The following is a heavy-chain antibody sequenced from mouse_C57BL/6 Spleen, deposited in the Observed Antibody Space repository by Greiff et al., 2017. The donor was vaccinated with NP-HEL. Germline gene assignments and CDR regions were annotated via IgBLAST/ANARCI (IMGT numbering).Heavy chain of an antibody. CDR2: IHPNSGST. V-gene: IGHV1-64*01. Sequence: VKLQQPGAELVKPGASVKLSCKASGYTFTSYWMHWVKQRPGQGLEWIGMIHPNSGSTNYNEKFKSKATLTVDKSSSTAYMQLSSLTSEDSAVYYCASYYYGSSRHWYFDVWGTGTTVTVSS. CDR1: GYTFTSYW. CDR3: ASYYYGSSRHWYFDV. J-gene: IGHJ1*03. D-gene: IGHD1-1*01.